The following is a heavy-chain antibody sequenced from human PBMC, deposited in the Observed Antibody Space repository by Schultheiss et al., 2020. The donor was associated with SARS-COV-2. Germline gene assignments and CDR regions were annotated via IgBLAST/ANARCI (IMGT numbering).Heavy chain of an antibody. Sequence: ASVKVSCKASGYTFTSYGISWVRQGPGQGLKWMGWISAYSGSTNYAQKYQGRVTMTTDTSTNTAYMELRSLRSDDTAVYYCARDCRSTSCYVAFEFWGQGTLVTVSS. CDR3: ARDCRSTSCYVAFEF. J-gene: IGHJ4*02. CDR1: GYTFTSYG. CDR2: ISAYSGST. V-gene: IGHV1-18*01. D-gene: IGHD2-2*01.